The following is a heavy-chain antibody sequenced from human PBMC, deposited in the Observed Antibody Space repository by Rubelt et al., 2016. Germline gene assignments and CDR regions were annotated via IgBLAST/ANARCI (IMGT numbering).Heavy chain of an antibody. J-gene: IGHJ4*02. CDR2: IYYSGST. Sequence: QPQLQESGPGLVKPSETLSLTCTVSGGSISTSTYYWGWIRHPPGKGLEWIGYIYYSGSTNYNPPLMSRVTISLDTSKNQCSRKLGSVTAADTAVDYCAEYVRVTGSYYFDYWGQGALVTVSS. D-gene: IGHD2-15*01. CDR3: AEYVRVTGSYYFDY. CDR1: GGSISTSTYY. V-gene: IGHV4-61*05.